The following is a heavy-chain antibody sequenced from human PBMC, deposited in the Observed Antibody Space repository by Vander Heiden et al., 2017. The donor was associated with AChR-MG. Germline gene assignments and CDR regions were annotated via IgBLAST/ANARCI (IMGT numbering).Heavy chain of an antibody. V-gene: IGHV3-30*18. CDR2: ISYDGSNK. D-gene: IGHD3-3*01. Sequence: QVQLVESGGGVVQPGRSLRLSCAASGFTFSSYGMHWVRQAPGKGLEWVAVISYDGSNKYYADSVKGRFTISRDNAKNTLYLQMNSLRAEDTAVYYCAKGDYDSYYFDYWGQGTLVTVSS. J-gene: IGHJ4*02. CDR1: GFTFSSYG. CDR3: AKGDYDSYYFDY.